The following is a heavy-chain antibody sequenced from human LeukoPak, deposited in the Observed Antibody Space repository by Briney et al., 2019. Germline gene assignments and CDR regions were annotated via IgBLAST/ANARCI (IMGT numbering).Heavy chain of an antibody. D-gene: IGHD6-13*01. V-gene: IGHV3-30-3*01. Sequence: GRSLRLSCAASGFTFSSYAMHWVRQAPGKGLEWVAVISYDGSNKYYADSVKGRFTISRDNSKNTLYLQMNSLRAEDTAVYYCARDERSSSWYGLGFFDYWGQGTLVTVSS. J-gene: IGHJ4*02. CDR3: ARDERSSSWYGLGFFDY. CDR2: ISYDGSNK. CDR1: GFTFSSYA.